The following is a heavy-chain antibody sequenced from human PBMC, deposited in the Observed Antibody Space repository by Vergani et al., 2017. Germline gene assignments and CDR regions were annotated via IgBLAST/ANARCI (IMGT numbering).Heavy chain of an antibody. D-gene: IGHD2-2*02. V-gene: IGHV4-39*01. J-gene: IGHJ4*02. CDR1: GDSINNGNYS. CDR3: ATIGYRRWGYYFDY. CDR2: IYHSGTT. Sequence: QLQLQESGPGLVKPSETLSLTCIVSGDSINNGNYSWGWIRQPPGKGLEWIGIIYHSGTTYYNPSLKSRVTISLDTSKNQVSLKLNSVTAADTAVYYCATIGYRRWGYYFDYWGQGILVTVSS.